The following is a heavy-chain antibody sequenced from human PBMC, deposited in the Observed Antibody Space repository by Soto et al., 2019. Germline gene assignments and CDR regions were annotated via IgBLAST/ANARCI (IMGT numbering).Heavy chain of an antibody. CDR1: GGSFNGYY. J-gene: IGHJ5*02. CDR2: INHSGST. D-gene: IGHD3-10*01. CDR3: ARGVVKRSRGVIWPKGWFDP. V-gene: IGHV4-34*01. Sequence: SETLSLTCAVYGGSFNGYYWSWIRQPPGKGLEWIGEINHSGSTNYNPSLKSRVTISVDTSKNQFSLKLSSVTAADTAVYYCARGVVKRSRGVIWPKGWFDPWGQGTLVTVSS.